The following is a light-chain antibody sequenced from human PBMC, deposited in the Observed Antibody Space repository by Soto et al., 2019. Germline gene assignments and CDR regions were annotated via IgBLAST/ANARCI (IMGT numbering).Light chain of an antibody. V-gene: IGLV2-14*01. CDR2: DFS. CDR3: SSYTSSSTPV. J-gene: IGLJ1*01. Sequence: QSALTQPASVSGSPGQSITISCTGTSSDVGGYNYVSWYQQHPGKAPKLIIYDFSNRPSGVSNRFSGSKSGTTASLTISVLQAEDEADYYCSSYTSSSTPVFGTGTKLTVL. CDR1: SSDVGGYNY.